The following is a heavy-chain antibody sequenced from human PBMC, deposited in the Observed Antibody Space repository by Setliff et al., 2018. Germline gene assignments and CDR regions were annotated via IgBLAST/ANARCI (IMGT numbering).Heavy chain of an antibody. Sequence: GGSLRLSCAASGFTFSKYWMYWVRQVPGKGLVWVSRINPDGSITNYADSGRGRFTISRDNAKDTLYLQMNSLRAEDTAVYFCASIDWGENFYNMDVWGKGTTVTVSS. CDR3: ASIDWGENFYNMDV. CDR1: GFTFSKYW. V-gene: IGHV3-74*01. J-gene: IGHJ6*03. CDR2: INPDGSIT. D-gene: IGHD7-27*01.